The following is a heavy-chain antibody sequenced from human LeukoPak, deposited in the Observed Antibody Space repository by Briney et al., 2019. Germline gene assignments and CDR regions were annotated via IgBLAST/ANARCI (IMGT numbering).Heavy chain of an antibody. D-gene: IGHD3-16*01. CDR2: IYYSGST. J-gene: IGHJ4*02. CDR3: ARAGDPKAFGFDY. Sequence: SETLSLTCTVSGYSISSSSYYWGWIRQPPGKGLEWIGSIYYSGSTYYNPSLKSRVTISVDTSKNQFSLKLSSVIAADTAVYYCARAGDPKAFGFDYWGQGTLVTVSS. CDR1: GYSISSSSYY. V-gene: IGHV4-39*01.